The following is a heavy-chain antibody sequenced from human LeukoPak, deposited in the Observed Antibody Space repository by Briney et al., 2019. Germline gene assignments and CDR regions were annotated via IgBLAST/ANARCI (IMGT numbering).Heavy chain of an antibody. CDR1: GGSISSSSYY. Sequence: KPSETLSLTCTVSGGSISSSSYYWGWIRQPPGKGLEWIGSIYYSGSTYYNPSLKSRVTISVDTSKNQFSLKLSSVTAADTAVYYCARHCTNGVWYTDFDYWGQGTLVTVSS. CDR2: IYYSGST. CDR3: ARHCTNGVWYTDFDY. V-gene: IGHV4-39*01. D-gene: IGHD2-8*01. J-gene: IGHJ4*02.